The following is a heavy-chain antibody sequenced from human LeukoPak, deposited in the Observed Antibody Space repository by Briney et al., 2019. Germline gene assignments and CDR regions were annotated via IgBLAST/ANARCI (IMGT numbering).Heavy chain of an antibody. Sequence: SETLSLTCAVYGGSFSGYYWSWIRQPPGKGLEWIGEINHSGSTNYNPSLKSRVTISVDTSKNQLSLKLSSVTAADTAVYYCASLWPYQLSAFDIWGQGTMVTVSS. D-gene: IGHD2-2*01. CDR3: ASLWPYQLSAFDI. J-gene: IGHJ3*02. V-gene: IGHV4-34*01. CDR2: INHSGST. CDR1: GGSFSGYY.